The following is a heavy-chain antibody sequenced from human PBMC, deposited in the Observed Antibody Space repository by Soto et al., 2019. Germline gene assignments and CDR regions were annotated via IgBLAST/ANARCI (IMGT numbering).Heavy chain of an antibody. CDR2: IKSKTDGGAT. Sequence: PGGSPRLSCAASGFSFSDAWMTWFRQAPGKGLEWVGRIKSKTDGGATDYAAPVKGRFTISRDDSKNTLFLQMNSLKTEDTAVYYCTLEGLHNACETSYYWGRGTLVTVSS. D-gene: IGHD1-26*01. CDR1: GFSFSDAW. CDR3: TLEGLHNACETSYY. V-gene: IGHV3-15*01. J-gene: IGHJ4*02.